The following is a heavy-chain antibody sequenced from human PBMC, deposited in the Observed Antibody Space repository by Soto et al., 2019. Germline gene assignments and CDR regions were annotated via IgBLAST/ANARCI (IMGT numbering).Heavy chain of an antibody. V-gene: IGHV3-15*01. J-gene: IGHJ4*02. D-gene: IGHD3-22*01. CDR1: GFTFINAW. CDR2: IKSKTDGGTT. CDR3: TTGRFRNKWLGGDY. Sequence: GGSLRLSCAASGFTFINAWMSWVRQAPGKGLEWVGRIKSKTDGGTTDYAAPVKGRFTISRDDSKNTLYLQMNSLKTEDTAVYYCTTGRFRNKWLGGDYWGQGTLVTVSS.